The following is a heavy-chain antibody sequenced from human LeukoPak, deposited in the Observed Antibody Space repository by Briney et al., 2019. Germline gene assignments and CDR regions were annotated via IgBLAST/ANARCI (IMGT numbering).Heavy chain of an antibody. J-gene: IGHJ4*02. CDR1: GFTFSSFA. D-gene: IGHD2-21*02. V-gene: IGHV3-23*01. Sequence: GGSLRLSCAASGFTFSSFAMNWVRQAPGKGLEWVSGISGSGVTTYHADSVKGRFTIPRDNSKNTLYLQMNSLRAEDTAVYYCTKALYCGGDCYSRDDYWGQGTLVTVSS. CDR3: TKALYCGGDCYSRDDY. CDR2: ISGSGVTT.